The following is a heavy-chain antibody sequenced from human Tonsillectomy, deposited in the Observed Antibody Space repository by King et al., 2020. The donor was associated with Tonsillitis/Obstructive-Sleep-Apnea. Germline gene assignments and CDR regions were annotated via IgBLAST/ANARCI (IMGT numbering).Heavy chain of an antibody. V-gene: IGHV4-4*02. CDR2: IYHSGNS. CDR3: ASGEYRGYDPSLDF. CDR1: GCSISSSNW. D-gene: IGHD5-12*01. Sequence: QLQESGPGLVKPSGTLSLTCAVSGCSISSSNWWNWVRQPPGQGLEWSGKIYHSGNSNYNPSLKRRVTISVDKSKNQFSLKLSSVTAADTAVYYCASGEYRGYDPSLDFWGQGTLVTVSS. J-gene: IGHJ4*02.